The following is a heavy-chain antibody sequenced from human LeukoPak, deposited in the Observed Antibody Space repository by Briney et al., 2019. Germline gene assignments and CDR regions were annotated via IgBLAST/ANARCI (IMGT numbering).Heavy chain of an antibody. J-gene: IGHJ6*04. CDR3: ARVRWELLISARMDV. V-gene: IGHV3-48*03. D-gene: IGHD3-10*01. CDR1: GFTFSSYE. Sequence: GGSLRLSCAASGFTFSSYEMNWVRQAPGKGLEWVSYISSSGSTIYYADSVKGRFTISRDNSKNALYLQMNSLRVEDTALYYCARVRWELLISARMDVWGKGTRVTVSS. CDR2: ISSSGSTI.